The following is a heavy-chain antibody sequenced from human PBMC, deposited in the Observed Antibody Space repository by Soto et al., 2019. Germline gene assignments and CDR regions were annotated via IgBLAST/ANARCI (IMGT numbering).Heavy chain of an antibody. J-gene: IGHJ6*02. CDR1: GGTFSSYA. CDR2: IISIFGTA. CDR3: ARHITMIVVGSMDV. V-gene: IGHV1-69*13. D-gene: IGHD3-22*01. Sequence: ASVKVSCKASGGTFSSYAISWVRQAPGQGLEWMGGIISIFGTANYAQKFQGRVTITADESTSTAYMELSSLRSEDTAVYYCARHITMIVVGSMDVWGQGTTVTVSS.